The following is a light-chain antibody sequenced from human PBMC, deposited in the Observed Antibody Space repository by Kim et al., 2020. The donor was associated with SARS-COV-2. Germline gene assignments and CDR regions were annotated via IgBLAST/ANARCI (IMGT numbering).Light chain of an antibody. V-gene: IGKV3-20*01. Sequence: SPGERATLSCRASQSVSSSYLAWYQRKPGQAPRLLIYGASSRATGIPDRFSGSGSGTDFTLTISRLEPEDFAVYYCQQYGSSHMYTFGQGTKLEI. CDR2: GAS. CDR1: QSVSSSY. J-gene: IGKJ2*01. CDR3: QQYGSSHMYT.